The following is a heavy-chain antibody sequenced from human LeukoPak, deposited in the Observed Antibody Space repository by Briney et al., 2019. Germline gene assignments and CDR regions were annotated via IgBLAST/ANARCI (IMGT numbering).Heavy chain of an antibody. V-gene: IGHV1-46*01. J-gene: IGHJ5*02. CDR1: GYTFTTYY. D-gene: IGHD2-15*01. Sequence: GASVKVSCKTSGYTFTTYYIHWVRQAPGQGLEWLGIINPSGGTTTYAQKFQGRVTMTRDTSTSTVYMELNTLRSEDTAVYYCAREGCSGGSCYFWFDPWGQGTLVTVSS. CDR2: INPSGGTT. CDR3: AREGCSGGSCYFWFDP.